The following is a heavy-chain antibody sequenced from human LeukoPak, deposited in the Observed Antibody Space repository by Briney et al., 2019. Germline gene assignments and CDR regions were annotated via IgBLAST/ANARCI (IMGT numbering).Heavy chain of an antibody. D-gene: IGHD6-13*01. CDR2: IYYSGST. CDR1: GGSISSSSYY. CDR3: ARGTDSSSPPFDY. V-gene: IGHV4-39*07. Sequence: SETLSLTCTVSGGSISSSSYYWGWIRQPPGKGLEWIGSIYYSGSTYYNPSLKCRVTISVDTSKNQFSLKLSSVTAADTAVYYCARGTDSSSPPFDYWGQGTLVTVSS. J-gene: IGHJ4*02.